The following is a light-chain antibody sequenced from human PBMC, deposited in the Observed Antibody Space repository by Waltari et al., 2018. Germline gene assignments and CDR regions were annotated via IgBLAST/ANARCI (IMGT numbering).Light chain of an antibody. V-gene: IGLV2-8*01. CDR1: SIDAGEHNY. CDR3: CTHVGNANYV. CDR2: APT. J-gene: IGLJ1*01. Sequence: QSALTQPPSASGSPGQSVTIPCPGTSIDAGEHNYLSWYQQHPGRAPKLMIYAPTRRPSGVPDRFSGSKSGITATLTVSGLQAEDEADYYCCTHVGNANYVFGTGTRVTVL.